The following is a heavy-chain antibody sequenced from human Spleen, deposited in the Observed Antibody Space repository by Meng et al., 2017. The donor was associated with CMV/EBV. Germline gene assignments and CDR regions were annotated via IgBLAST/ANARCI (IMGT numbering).Heavy chain of an antibody. D-gene: IGHD1-14*01. CDR1: GGSFSGFY. J-gene: IGHJ6*02. CDR3: ARYPDWDYYVMDV. Sequence: SETLSLTCAVYGGSFSGFYWNWLRQPPGKGLEWIGEINHSGSTNYHSSLKSRVTISVDTSKNQFSLKLSSVTDADTAVYYCARYPDWDYYVMDVWGQGTTVTVSS. V-gene: IGHV4-34*01. CDR2: INHSGST.